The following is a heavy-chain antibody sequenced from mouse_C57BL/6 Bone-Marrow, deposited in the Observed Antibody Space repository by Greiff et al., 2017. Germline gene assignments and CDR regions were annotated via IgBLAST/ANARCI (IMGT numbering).Heavy chain of an antibody. D-gene: IGHD1-1*01. V-gene: IGHV1-59*01. CDR3: AREGYYGNPFAY. CDR2: IDPSDSYT. Sequence: QVQLQQPGAELVRPGTSVKLSCKASGYTFTSYWMHWVKQRPGQGLGWIGVIDPSDSYTNYNQKFKGKATLTVDTSSSTAYMQLSSLTSEDSAVYYCAREGYYGNPFAYWGQGTLVTVSA. CDR1: GYTFTSYW. J-gene: IGHJ3*01.